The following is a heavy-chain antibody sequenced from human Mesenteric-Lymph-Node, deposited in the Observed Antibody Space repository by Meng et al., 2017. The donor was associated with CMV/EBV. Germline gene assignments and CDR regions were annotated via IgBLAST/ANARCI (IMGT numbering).Heavy chain of an antibody. CDR1: GGSISSDYW. CDR3: ARVGDESVDYGTDY. Sequence: GSGGSISSDYWWSWVRQPPGKGLEWIGEIYRSGSTNYSPSLNSRVTISVDKSKNQFSLRLSSVTAADTAVYYCARVGDESVDYGTDYWGQGTLVTVSS. V-gene: IGHV4-4*02. D-gene: IGHD3-3*01. CDR2: IYRSGST. J-gene: IGHJ4*02.